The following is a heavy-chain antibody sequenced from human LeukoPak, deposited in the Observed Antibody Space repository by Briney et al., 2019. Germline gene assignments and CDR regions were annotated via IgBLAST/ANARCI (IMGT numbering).Heavy chain of an antibody. D-gene: IGHD3-16*01. CDR2: IFRNTDTMQT. J-gene: IGHJ4*02. CDR3: GAYIIGFGGDC. CDR1: GLIFTNTW. Sequence: GSLRLSCEASGLIFTNTWMTWVRRAPGKGLEWVGRIFRNTDTMQTEYATPVKGRFSISRDDSKNTLYLQMNSLTAEDTAMYHCGAYIIGFGGDCWGQGTPVTVSS. V-gene: IGHV3-15*01.